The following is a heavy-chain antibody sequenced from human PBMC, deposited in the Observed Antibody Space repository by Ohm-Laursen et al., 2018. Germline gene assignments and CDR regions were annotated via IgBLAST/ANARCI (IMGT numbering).Heavy chain of an antibody. D-gene: IGHD6-13*01. J-gene: IGHJ3*01. Sequence: SDTLSLTCEVSGASISSHFWTWIRQSPGKGLEWIGEINHDGNVNYNPSLQSRLSISVDTSKNQFSLNLNSVTAADTAVYYCASSQSSSWYHAFDVWGQGTMVTVSS. CDR2: INHDGNV. CDR3: ASSQSSSWYHAFDV. V-gene: IGHV4-34*01. CDR1: GASISSHF.